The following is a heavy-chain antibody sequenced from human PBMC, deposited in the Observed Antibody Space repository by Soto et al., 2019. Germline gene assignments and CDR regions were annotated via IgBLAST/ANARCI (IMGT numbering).Heavy chain of an antibody. CDR3: ARGRGFMSRNALDL. CDR1: GGSFRGYY. J-gene: IGHJ3*01. V-gene: IGHV4-34*01. CDR2: INHSGST. Sequence: QVQLQRWAAGLLRPSETLSLTCAVSGGSFRGYYWTWLRQSPGRGLEWIGEINHSGSTNSNPSLKSRLTISVDTSKTQFSMNLTSVTAADAAVYDCARGRGFMSRNALDLWGQGTRVIVSS.